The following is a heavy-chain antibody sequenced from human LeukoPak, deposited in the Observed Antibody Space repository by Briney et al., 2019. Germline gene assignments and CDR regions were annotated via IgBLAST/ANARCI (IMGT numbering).Heavy chain of an antibody. CDR2: ISGSGGGT. Sequence: GGSLRLSCAASGFTFSSYAMSWVRQAPGKGLEWVSTISGSGGGTFYADSVRGRFTISRDNAKNTLYLQMNSLRVEDTAVYYCARPAVAGLRAGGYDYWGQGTLVTVSS. D-gene: IGHD6-19*01. J-gene: IGHJ4*02. V-gene: IGHV3-23*01. CDR3: ARPAVAGLRAGGYDY. CDR1: GFTFSSYA.